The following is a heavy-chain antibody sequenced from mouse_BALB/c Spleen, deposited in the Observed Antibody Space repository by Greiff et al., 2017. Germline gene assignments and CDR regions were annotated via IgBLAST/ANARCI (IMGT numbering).Heavy chain of an antibody. V-gene: IGHV6-6*02. J-gene: IGHJ3*01. Sequence: DVKLVESGGGLVQPGGSMKLSCVASGFTFSNYWMNWVRQSPEKGLEWVAEIRLKSNNYATHYAESVKGRFTISRDDSKSSVYLQMNNLRAEDTGIYYCTRSGIYYDYASWFAYWGQGTLVTVAA. D-gene: IGHD2-4*01. CDR3: TRSGIYYDYASWFAY. CDR1: GFTFSNYW. CDR2: IRLKSNNYAT.